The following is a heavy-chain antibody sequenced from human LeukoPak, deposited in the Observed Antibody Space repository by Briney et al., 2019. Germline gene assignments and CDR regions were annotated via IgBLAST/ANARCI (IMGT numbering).Heavy chain of an antibody. CDR3: AAGGNDFWSGYYVY. CDR1: GYTLTELS. V-gene: IGHV1-24*01. CDR2: FDPEDGET. J-gene: IGHJ4*02. D-gene: IGHD3-3*01. Sequence: ASVKVSCKVSGYTLTELSMHWVRQAPGKGLEWMGGFDPEDGETIYAQKFQGRVTITADESTSTAYMELSSLRSEDTAVYYCAAGGNDFWSGYYVYWGQGTLVTVSS.